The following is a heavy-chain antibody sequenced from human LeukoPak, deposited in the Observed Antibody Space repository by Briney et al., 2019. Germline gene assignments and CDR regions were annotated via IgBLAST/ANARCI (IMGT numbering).Heavy chain of an antibody. CDR2: IYHSGST. J-gene: IGHJ6*03. CDR3: AREGVSEWFGERGHYYYYYMDV. D-gene: IGHD3-10*01. Sequence: SETLSLTCAVSGGSISSSNWWSWVRQPPGKGLEWIGEIYHSGSTNYNPSLKSRVTISVDKSKNQFSLKLSSVTAADTAVYYCAREGVSEWFGERGHYYYYYMDVWGKGTTVTVSS. V-gene: IGHV4-4*02. CDR1: GGSISSSNW.